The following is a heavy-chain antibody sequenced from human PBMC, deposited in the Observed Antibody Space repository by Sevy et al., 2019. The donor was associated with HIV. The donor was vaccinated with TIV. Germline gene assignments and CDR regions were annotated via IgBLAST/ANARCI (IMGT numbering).Heavy chain of an antibody. J-gene: IGHJ4*02. CDR1: GFTFSAYG. CDR2: IRYDGSNK. CDR3: ATRWTPGY. Sequence: GGSLRLSCAASGFTFSAYGMHWVRQAPGKGLEWVAFIRYDGSNKFYEDSVKGRFTISRDNSNNMMYLQMNSLRGEDTAVYYCATRWTPGYWGQGTLVTVSS. V-gene: IGHV3-30*02. D-gene: IGHD1-1*01.